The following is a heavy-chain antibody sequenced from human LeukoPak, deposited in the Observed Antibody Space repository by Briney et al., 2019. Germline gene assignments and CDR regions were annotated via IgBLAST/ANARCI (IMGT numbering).Heavy chain of an antibody. V-gene: IGHV3-30*18. J-gene: IGHJ5*02. CDR2: ISFDINDR. CDR3: AKDSSSSWPNWFDP. D-gene: IGHD6-13*01. Sequence: PGGSLRLSCAASEFTFSKYGMHWVREAPGKGVEWVASISFDINDRKYAESVRGRFTISRDNSKNTLYLQMNSLRAEDTAVYYCAKDSSSSWPNWFDPWGQGTLVTVSS. CDR1: EFTFSKYG.